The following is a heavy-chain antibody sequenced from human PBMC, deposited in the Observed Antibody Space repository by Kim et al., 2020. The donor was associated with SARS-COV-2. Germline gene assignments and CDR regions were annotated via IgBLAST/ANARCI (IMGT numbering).Heavy chain of an antibody. J-gene: IGHJ3*02. V-gene: IGHV1-69*01. Sequence: QGRVTITADESTSTAYMELSSLRSEDTAVYYCAREEVGWSGQTPMWAFDIWGQGTMVTVSS. D-gene: IGHD3-3*01. CDR3: AREEVGWSGQTPMWAFDI.